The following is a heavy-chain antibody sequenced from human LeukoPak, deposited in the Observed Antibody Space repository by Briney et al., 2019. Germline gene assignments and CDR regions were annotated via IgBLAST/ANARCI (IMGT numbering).Heavy chain of an antibody. V-gene: IGHV1-69*05. CDR2: IIPIFGTA. CDR3: ATGYIAYYYMDV. CDR1: GGTFSSYA. D-gene: IGHD5-24*01. J-gene: IGHJ6*03. Sequence: ASVKVSCKASGGTFSSYAISWVRQAPGQGLEWMGGIIPIFGTANYAQKFQGRVTITTDESTSTAYMELSSLRSEDTAVYYCATGYIAYYYMDVWGKRTTVTVSS.